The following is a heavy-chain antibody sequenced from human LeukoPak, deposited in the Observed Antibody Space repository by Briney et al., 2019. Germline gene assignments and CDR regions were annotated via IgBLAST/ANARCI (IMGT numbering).Heavy chain of an antibody. J-gene: IGHJ4*02. D-gene: IGHD2-15*01. CDR2: MNPSGGST. CDR3: ASEAYCSGGRCSVQRVAS. Sequence: ASVKVSCKASGYTFTSDYMHWVRQAPGQGLEWMGIMNPSGGSTSYAQKFQGRVTMTRDTSTSTVYMELSSLRSEDTAVYYCASEAYCSGGRCSVQRVASWGQGTPVTVSS. CDR1: GYTFTSDY. V-gene: IGHV1-46*01.